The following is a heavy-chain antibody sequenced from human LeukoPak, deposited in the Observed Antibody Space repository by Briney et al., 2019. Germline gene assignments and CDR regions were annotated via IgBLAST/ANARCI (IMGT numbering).Heavy chain of an antibody. V-gene: IGHV3-23*01. Sequence: GGSLRLSCAASGFTFSSYAMSWVRQAPGKGLEWVSGISGSGGTTYYADSVKGRFTISRDNSKNALYLQMNSLRAEDTAVYYCAKDRAVTSLYYFDYWGQGTLVIVSS. CDR1: GFTFSSYA. J-gene: IGHJ4*02. CDR2: ISGSGGTT. D-gene: IGHD4-17*01. CDR3: AKDRAVTSLYYFDY.